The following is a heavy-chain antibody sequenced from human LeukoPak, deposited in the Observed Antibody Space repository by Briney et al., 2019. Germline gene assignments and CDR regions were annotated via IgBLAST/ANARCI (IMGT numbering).Heavy chain of an antibody. CDR3: ARAGTGYYASGRGWFDP. CDR2: ISVYVGNT. CDR1: GYTFSSYD. V-gene: IGHV1-18*01. D-gene: IGHD3-10*01. Sequence: ASVKVSCKASGYTFSSYDISWVRQAPGQGLEWMGWISVYVGNTNYAQKLQGRVTMTTDTSTSTAYMELRSLRSDDTAIYYCARAGTGYYASGRGWFDPWGQGTLVTVSS. J-gene: IGHJ5*02.